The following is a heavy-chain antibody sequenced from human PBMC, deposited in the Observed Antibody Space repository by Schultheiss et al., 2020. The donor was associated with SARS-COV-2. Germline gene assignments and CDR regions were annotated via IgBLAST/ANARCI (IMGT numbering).Heavy chain of an antibody. CDR1: GGSVTSGTYY. CDR2: IYASGST. D-gene: IGHD3-3*01. Sequence: SQTLSLTCTVSGGSVTSGTYYWTWIRQPAGKGLEWIGRIYASGSTNYNPSLKSRVTISVDTSKNQFSLKLSSVTAADTAVYYCAREGYDFWSEKPFDYWGQGTLVTVSS. V-gene: IGHV4-61*02. J-gene: IGHJ4*02. CDR3: AREGYDFWSEKPFDY.